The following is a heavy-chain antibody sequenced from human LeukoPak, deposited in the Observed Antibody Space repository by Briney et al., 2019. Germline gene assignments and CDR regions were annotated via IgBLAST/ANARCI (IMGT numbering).Heavy chain of an antibody. V-gene: IGHV4-61*02. CDR2: VFTSGST. J-gene: IGHJ3*02. CDR1: GGSISSGSYY. CDR3: ARDLPGQYGFDI. Sequence: SETLSLTCIVSGGSISSGSYYWSWIRQPAGKGLEWIGRVFTSGSTDYNPSFKSRVTISVDTSKKQVSLRLSSVTAADTAVYYCARDLPGQYGFDIWGQGTMVTVSS. D-gene: IGHD1-14*01.